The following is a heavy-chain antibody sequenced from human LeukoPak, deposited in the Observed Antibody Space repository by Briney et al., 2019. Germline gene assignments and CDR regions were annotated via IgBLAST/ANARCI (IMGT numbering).Heavy chain of an antibody. Sequence: GGSLRLFCTASGFPFRVYSMNWVRQAPGKGLEWISYIGISSGNTKYADSVKGRFTISADTSRNSLCLQMNSLRVEDTAVYYCARDHNCAFDGWGQGTLVSVSS. CDR2: IGISSGNT. J-gene: IGHJ4*02. D-gene: IGHD1-1*01. V-gene: IGHV3-48*01. CDR1: GFPFRVYS. CDR3: ARDHNCAFDG.